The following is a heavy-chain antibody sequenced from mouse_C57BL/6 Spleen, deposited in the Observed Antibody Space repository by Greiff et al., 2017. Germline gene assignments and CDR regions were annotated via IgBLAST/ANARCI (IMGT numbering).Heavy chain of an antibody. CDR2: INPSSGYT. V-gene: IGHV1-7*01. J-gene: IGHJ4*01. CDR3: ALGGTTYYYAMDY. CDR1: GYTFTSYW. D-gene: IGHD1-1*01. Sequence: VQLQQSGAELAKPGASVKLSCKASGYTFTSYWMHWVKQRPGQGLEWIGYINPSSGYTKYNQKFKDKATLTADKSSSTAYMQLSSLTYEDSAVYYCALGGTTYYYAMDYWGQGTSVTVSS.